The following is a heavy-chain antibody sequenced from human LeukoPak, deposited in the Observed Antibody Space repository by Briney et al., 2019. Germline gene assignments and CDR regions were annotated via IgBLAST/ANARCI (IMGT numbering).Heavy chain of an antibody. V-gene: IGHV1-3*01. D-gene: IGHD1-26*01. CDR2: INAGNGNT. Sequence: ASVKFSCKASGYTFTSYAMHWVRQAPGQRLEWMGWINAGNGNTKYSQKFQGRVTITRDTSASTAYMELSSLRSEDTAVYYCARDHRESGSFDYWGQGTLVTVSS. J-gene: IGHJ4*02. CDR3: ARDHRESGSFDY. CDR1: GYTFTSYA.